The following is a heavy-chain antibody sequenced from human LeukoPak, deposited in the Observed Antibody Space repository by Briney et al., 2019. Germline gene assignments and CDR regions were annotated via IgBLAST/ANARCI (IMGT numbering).Heavy chain of an antibody. CDR3: ARVDSSGCVN. V-gene: IGHV3-74*01. Sequence: GGSLRLSCAASGFTVSSTHMVWVRQAPGKGPVWVSRINSDGSGTVYADPVKGRFTISRDNAKNTLYLQMNSLRAEDTAIYYCARVDSSGCVNWGQGTLVTVSS. J-gene: IGHJ4*02. CDR1: GFTVSSTH. CDR2: INSDGSGT. D-gene: IGHD6-19*01.